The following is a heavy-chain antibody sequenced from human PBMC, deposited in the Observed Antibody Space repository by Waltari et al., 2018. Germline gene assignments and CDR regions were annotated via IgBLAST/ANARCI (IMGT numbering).Heavy chain of an antibody. J-gene: IGHJ3*01. CDR3: ASALRFLEWLG. V-gene: IGHV4-61*02. Sequence: QVQLQESGPGLVKTSQTLSLTCTVSGGSISSGSYYWSWIRQPAGKGLEWIGRIYTSGSTNYTPPLKSRVTISVDTSKTQFSLKLSSVTAADTAVYYCASALRFLEWLGWGQGTMVTVSS. D-gene: IGHD3-3*01. CDR1: GGSISSGSYY. CDR2: IYTSGST.